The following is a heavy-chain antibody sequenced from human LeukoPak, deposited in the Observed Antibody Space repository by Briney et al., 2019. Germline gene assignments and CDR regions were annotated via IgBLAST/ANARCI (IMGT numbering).Heavy chain of an antibody. D-gene: IGHD6-13*01. J-gene: IGHJ5*01. CDR1: GYPFTAHY. Sequence: ASVKVSCKASGYPFTAHYIHWVRQAPGQGLEWMGWIDPNSGGTNYAQKFQGRVTVTRDTSVSTVYMELSSLRCDDTAVFYCARGTGSSWFDSWGQGTLVIVSS. CDR2: IDPNSGGT. CDR3: ARGTGSSWFDS. V-gene: IGHV1-2*02.